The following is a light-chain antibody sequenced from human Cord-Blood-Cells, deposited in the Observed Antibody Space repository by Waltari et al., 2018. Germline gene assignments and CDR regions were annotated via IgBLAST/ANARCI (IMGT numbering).Light chain of an antibody. J-gene: IGLJ3*02. V-gene: IGLV2-14*01. CDR3: SSYTSSSTWV. Sequence: QSALTQPASVSASPGQSITIPCTGTSSDVCGSNYVSWYQPPPGKAPKLMIYDVCNRPSGVSNRFSGSKSGNTASLTISGLQAEDEADYYCSSYTSSSTWVFGGGTKLTVL. CDR2: DVC. CDR1: SSDVCGSNY.